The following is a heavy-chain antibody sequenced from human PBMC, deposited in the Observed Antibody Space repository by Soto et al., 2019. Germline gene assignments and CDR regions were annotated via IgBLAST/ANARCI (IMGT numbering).Heavy chain of an antibody. Sequence: GGSLRLSCTTSGFTVSSSHMSWVRQAPGKGLDWVSVIYSGGNSYYAVSVQGRFIISRDNSRSTLYLQMNSLRAEDTAVYYCAKDASGHYPNYYYYGMDVWGQGTTVTVSS. D-gene: IGHD3-10*01. CDR2: IYSGGNS. CDR1: GFTVSSSH. V-gene: IGHV3-53*01. CDR3: AKDASGHYPNYYYYGMDV. J-gene: IGHJ6*02.